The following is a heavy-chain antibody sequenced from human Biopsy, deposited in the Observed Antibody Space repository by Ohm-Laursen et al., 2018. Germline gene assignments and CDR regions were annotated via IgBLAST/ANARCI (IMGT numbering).Heavy chain of an antibody. CDR3: ARRGSGGRSFDH. D-gene: IGHD2-15*01. CDR2: ISDSGST. V-gene: IGHV4-59*08. J-gene: IGHJ4*02. Sequence: PSETLSLTCAVSGGSISRFYWTWIRQPPGKGPEWIGDISDSGSTNYKPSLKSRVIISVDTSKNQFSLNLSSVTAADTAVYYCARRGSGGRSFDHWGQGTLVTVSS. CDR1: GGSISRFY.